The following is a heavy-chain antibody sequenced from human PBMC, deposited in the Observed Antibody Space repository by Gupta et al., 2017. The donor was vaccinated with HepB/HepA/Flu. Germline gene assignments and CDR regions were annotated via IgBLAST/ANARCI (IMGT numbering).Heavy chain of an antibody. D-gene: IGHD1-14*01. CDR2: IYYSGST. CDR3: ARRIWGTYSNYCDY. V-gene: IGHV4-39*01. J-gene: IGHJ4*02. Sequence: LQLQESGPGLVKPSATLSLTCTVSGGSMSSTGYYWGWIRQPPGKGLEWIGNIYYSGSTSYNPSLKTRVTISIDTSKKQFSLKLTSMTAADTAVYYCARRIWGTYSNYCDYWGQGTLVTVSS. CDR1: GGSMSSTGYY.